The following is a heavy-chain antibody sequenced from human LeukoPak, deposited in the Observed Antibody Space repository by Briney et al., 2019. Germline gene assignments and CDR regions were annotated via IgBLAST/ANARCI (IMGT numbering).Heavy chain of an antibody. CDR2: IYYSGST. V-gene: IGHV4-59*08. Sequence: PSETLSLTCTVSGGSISSYYWSWIRQAPGKGLEWIGDIYYSGSTHYNPSLKSRVTISVDTSKNQFSLKLSSVTAADTAVYYCARHTSRDEITFGGVIVLYYFDYWGQGTLVTVSS. CDR1: GGSISSYY. CDR3: ARHTSRDEITFGGVIVLYYFDY. J-gene: IGHJ4*02. D-gene: IGHD3-16*02.